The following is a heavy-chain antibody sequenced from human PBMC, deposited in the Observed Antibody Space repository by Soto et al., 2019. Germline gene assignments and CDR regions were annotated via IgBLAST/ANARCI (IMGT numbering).Heavy chain of an antibody. CDR3: AKDIYGDYEGDGAFDI. D-gene: IGHD4-17*01. V-gene: IGHV3-9*01. CDR1: GFTFDDYA. Sequence: EVQLVESGGGLVQPGRSLRLSCAASGFTFDDYAMHWVRQAPGKGLEWVSGISWNSGSIGYADSVNGRFTISRDNAKNSLYLQMNSLRAEDTALYYCAKDIYGDYEGDGAFDIWGQGTMVTVSS. J-gene: IGHJ3*02. CDR2: ISWNSGSI.